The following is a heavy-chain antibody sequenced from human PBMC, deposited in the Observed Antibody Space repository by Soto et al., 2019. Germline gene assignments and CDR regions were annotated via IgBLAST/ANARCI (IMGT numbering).Heavy chain of an antibody. CDR3: VRDIYGMDV. J-gene: IGHJ6*02. Sequence: PGGSLRLSCSASGLTFNDLSMHWVRQAPGRELEYISVIHKNGDTTYFADSVKGRFTTSRGNSKNILYLQMSSLRADDTAVYYCVRDIYGMDVWGQGTTVTVSS. CDR2: IHKNGDTT. CDR1: GLTFNDLS. V-gene: IGHV3-64D*08.